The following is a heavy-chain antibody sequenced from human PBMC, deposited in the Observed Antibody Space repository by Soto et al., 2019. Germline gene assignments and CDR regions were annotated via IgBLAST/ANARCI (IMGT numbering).Heavy chain of an antibody. Sequence: QVQLQQWGAGLLKPSETLSLTCAVYGGSFSGYYWSWIRQPPGKGLEWIGEINHSGSTNYNPSLKGRVTISVDTSKNQFSLRLSSVTAADTAVYYCARAPRDVLLWFGVVEDGMDVWGQGTTVTVSS. CDR2: INHSGST. J-gene: IGHJ6*02. CDR1: GGSFSGYY. D-gene: IGHD3-10*01. V-gene: IGHV4-34*01. CDR3: ARAPRDVLLWFGVVEDGMDV.